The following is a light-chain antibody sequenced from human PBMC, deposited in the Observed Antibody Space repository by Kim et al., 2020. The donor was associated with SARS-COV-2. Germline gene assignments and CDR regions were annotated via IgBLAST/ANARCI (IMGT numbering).Light chain of an antibody. CDR2: DAS. Sequence: DIQMTQSPSSLSASVGDRVTINCQASQDISNYLNWYQQKPGKAPKLLIYDASNLETGVPSRFSGSGSGTDFTFTISSLQPEDIATYYWQQYDNLPTFGGGTKVDIK. CDR3: QQYDNLPT. V-gene: IGKV1-33*01. CDR1: QDISNY. J-gene: IGKJ4*01.